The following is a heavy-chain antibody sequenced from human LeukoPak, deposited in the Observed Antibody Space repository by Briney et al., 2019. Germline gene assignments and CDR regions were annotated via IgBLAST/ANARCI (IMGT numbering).Heavy chain of an antibody. D-gene: IGHD2-2*01. Sequence: GGSLRLSCAASGFTFSSYWMSWVRQAPGKGLEWVANIKQDGSEKYYVDSVKGRFTISRDNAKNSLYLQMNSLRAEDTAVYYCARDLYQPLDYYYYGMDVWGQGTTVTVSS. CDR2: IKQDGSEK. CDR3: ARDLYQPLDYYYYGMDV. J-gene: IGHJ6*02. CDR1: GFTFSSYW. V-gene: IGHV3-7*01.